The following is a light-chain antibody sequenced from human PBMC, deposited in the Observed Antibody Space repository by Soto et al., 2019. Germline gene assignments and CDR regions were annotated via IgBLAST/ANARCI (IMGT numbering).Light chain of an antibody. V-gene: IGKV1-39*01. CDR3: QQSYSTPKWT. CDR1: QSISSY. J-gene: IGKJ1*01. Sequence: DIQMTQSPSSLSASVGDRVTITCRASQSISSYLNWYQQKPGKAPKLLIYAASSLQSGVSSMFSGSGSGTDFTLTISILQPEDFATYYCQQSYSTPKWTFGQGTKVEIK. CDR2: AAS.